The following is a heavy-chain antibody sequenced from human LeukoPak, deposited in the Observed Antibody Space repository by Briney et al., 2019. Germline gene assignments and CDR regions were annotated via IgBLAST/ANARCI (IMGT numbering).Heavy chain of an antibody. D-gene: IGHD1-7*01. V-gene: IGHV3-48*01. CDR1: GFTLSSYS. CDR3: AKGVTGTRDYYMDV. J-gene: IGHJ6*03. Sequence: GGSLRLSLAASGFTLSSYSMNWVRQAPGKGLEWVSYISSSSSTIYYADSVKGRFTISRDNSKNTLYLQMNSLRAEDTAVYYCAKGVTGTRDYYMDVWGKGTTVTVSS. CDR2: ISSSSSTI.